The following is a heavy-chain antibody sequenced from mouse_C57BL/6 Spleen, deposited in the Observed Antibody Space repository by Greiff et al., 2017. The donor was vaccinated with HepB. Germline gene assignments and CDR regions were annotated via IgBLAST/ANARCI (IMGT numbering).Heavy chain of an antibody. D-gene: IGHD2-4*01. J-gene: IGHJ3*01. V-gene: IGHV5-4*03. CDR3: ARRENYDYDGAWFAY. CDR2: ISDGGSYT. CDR1: GFTFSSYA. Sequence: EVKLVESGGGLVKPGGSLKLSCAASGFTFSSYAMSWVRQTLEKRLEWVATISDGGSYTYYPDNVKGRFTISRDNAKNNLYLQMSHLKSEDTAMYYCARRENYDYDGAWFAYWGQGTLVTVSA.